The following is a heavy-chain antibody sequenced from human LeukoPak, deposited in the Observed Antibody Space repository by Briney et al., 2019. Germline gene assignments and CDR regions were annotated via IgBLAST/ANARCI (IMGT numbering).Heavy chain of an antibody. D-gene: IGHD4-17*01. CDR1: GFTFSTYS. CDR2: ISGSGDGR. CDR3: ARDRDYAFDY. Sequence: GGSLRLSCAASGFTFSTYSMSWVRQAPGKGLEWISGISGSGDGRYYADSVKGRFTTSRDNSENTLYLQMNSLRDEDTAVYYCARDRDYAFDYWGQGTLVTVSS. J-gene: IGHJ4*02. V-gene: IGHV3-23*01.